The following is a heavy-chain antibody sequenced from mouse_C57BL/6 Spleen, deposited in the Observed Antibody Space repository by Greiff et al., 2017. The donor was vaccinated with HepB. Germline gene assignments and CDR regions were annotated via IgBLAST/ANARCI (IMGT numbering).Heavy chain of an antibody. J-gene: IGHJ1*03. Sequence: EVKLVESGAELVKPGASVKLSCTASGFNIKDYYMHWVKQRTEQGLEWIGRIDPEDGETKYAPKFQGKATITADTSSNTAYLQLSSLTSEDTAVYYCAPQLGSYWYFDVWGTGTTVTVSS. CDR2: IDPEDGET. CDR3: APQLGSYWYFDV. D-gene: IGHD4-1*02. CDR1: GFNIKDYY. V-gene: IGHV14-2*01.